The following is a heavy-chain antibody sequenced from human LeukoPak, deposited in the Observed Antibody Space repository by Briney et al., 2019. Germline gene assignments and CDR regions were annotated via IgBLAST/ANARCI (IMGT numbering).Heavy chain of an antibody. V-gene: IGHV1-69*05. CDR1: GGTFSSYA. CDR3: ARSYYYDSSGYTYFDY. CDR2: IIPIFGTA. Sequence: SVKVSCXASGGTFSSYAISWVRQAPGQGLEWMGGIIPIFGTANYAQKFQGRVTITTDESTSTAYMELSSLRSEDTAVYYCARSYYYDSSGYTYFDYWGQGTLVTVSS. J-gene: IGHJ4*02. D-gene: IGHD3-22*01.